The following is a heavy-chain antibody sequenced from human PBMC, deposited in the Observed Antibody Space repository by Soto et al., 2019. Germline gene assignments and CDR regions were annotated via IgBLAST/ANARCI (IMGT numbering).Heavy chain of an antibody. CDR2: FDPEDGET. D-gene: IGHD1-26*01. J-gene: IGHJ6*02. CDR3: ATDGASSGSSYYYYGMDV. CDR1: GYTLTKLS. Sequence: ASVKVSCKVSGYTLTKLSMHWVRQAPGKGLEWMGGFDPEDGETIYAQKFQGRVTMTEDTSTDTAYMELSSLRSEDTAVYYCATDGASSGSSYYYYGMDVWGQGTTVTVSS. V-gene: IGHV1-24*01.